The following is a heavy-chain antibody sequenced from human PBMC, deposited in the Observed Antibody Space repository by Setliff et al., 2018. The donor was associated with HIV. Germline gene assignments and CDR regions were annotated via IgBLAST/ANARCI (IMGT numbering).Heavy chain of an antibody. D-gene: IGHD1-26*01. CDR3: ARGLKGGGYYFDY. J-gene: IGHJ4*01. Sequence: PSETLSLTCTASGDSISGYYWSWVRQPPGKGLEWIGYVYYSGSTNYNPSLKSRVTLSFDTSKNNFSLNLNSVTATDTAVYYCARGLKGGGYYFDYWGQGMLVTVSS. CDR1: GDSISGYY. CDR2: VYYSGST. V-gene: IGHV4-59*01.